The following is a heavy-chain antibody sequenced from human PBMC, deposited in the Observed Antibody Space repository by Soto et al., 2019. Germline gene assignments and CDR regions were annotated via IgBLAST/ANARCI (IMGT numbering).Heavy chain of an antibody. CDR2: IIPIFGTA. V-gene: IGHV1-69*05. D-gene: IGHD3-22*01. CDR3: ARSQTRYYYDSSGP. Sequence: GASVKVSCKASGGTFSSYAISWVRQAPGQGLEWMGGIIPIFGTANYAQKFQGRVTMTRNTSISTAYMELSSLRSEDTAVYYCARSQTRYYYDSSGPWGQGTLVTVSS. J-gene: IGHJ5*02. CDR1: GGTFSSYA.